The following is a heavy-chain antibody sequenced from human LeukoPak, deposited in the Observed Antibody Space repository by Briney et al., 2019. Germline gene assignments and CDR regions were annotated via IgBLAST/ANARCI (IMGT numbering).Heavy chain of an antibody. CDR3: ARGPTLEYSSSSDVGMDV. D-gene: IGHD6-6*01. Sequence: PGGSLRLSCAASGFTFSSYSMNWVRQAPGKGLEWVAVISYDGSNKYYADSVKGRFTISRDNSKNTLYLQMNSLRAEDTAVYYCARGPTLEYSSSSDVGMDVWGQGTTVTVSS. J-gene: IGHJ6*02. V-gene: IGHV3-30*03. CDR2: ISYDGSNK. CDR1: GFTFSSYS.